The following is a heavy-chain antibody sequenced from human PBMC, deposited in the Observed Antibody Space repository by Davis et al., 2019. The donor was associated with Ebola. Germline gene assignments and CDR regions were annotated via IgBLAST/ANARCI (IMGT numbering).Heavy chain of an antibody. CDR3: AKALAVADAFDI. CDR1: GFTFSSYA. Sequence: GESLKISCAASGFTFSSYAMSWVRQAPGKGLEWVSAISGSGGSTYYADSVKGRFTISRDNSKNTLYLQMNSLRAEDTAVYYCAKALAVADAFDIWGQGTMVTVSS. D-gene: IGHD6-19*01. V-gene: IGHV3-23*01. J-gene: IGHJ3*02. CDR2: ISGSGGST.